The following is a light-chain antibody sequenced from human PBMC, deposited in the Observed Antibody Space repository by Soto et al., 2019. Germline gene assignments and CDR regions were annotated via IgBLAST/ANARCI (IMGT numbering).Light chain of an antibody. CDR3: QHSYSTQWT. J-gene: IGKJ1*01. CDR1: QSISSY. V-gene: IGKV1-39*01. CDR2: AAS. Sequence: DLQMTQSPSSLSASVGDRVTITCRASQSISSYLNWYQQKPGKAPKLLIYAASSLQSGVSSRFSGSGSGTDSTLTISSLQPEAFATYYCQHSYSTQWTFGQGTKVEIK.